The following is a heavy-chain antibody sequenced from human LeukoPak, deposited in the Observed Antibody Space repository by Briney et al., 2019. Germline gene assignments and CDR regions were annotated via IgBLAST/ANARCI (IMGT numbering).Heavy chain of an antibody. D-gene: IGHD2-21*02. CDR1: GFTVSSNY. CDR3: AKDIVMGMKVGTFDY. CDR2: IYSDGTT. Sequence: GGSLRLSCTVSGFTVSSNYMTWVRQAPGKGLEWVSVIYSDGTTYNADSVKGRFTISRDNSKNTLYLQMNSLRAEDTALYYCAKDIVMGMKVGTFDYWGQGTLVTVSS. V-gene: IGHV3-53*05. J-gene: IGHJ4*02.